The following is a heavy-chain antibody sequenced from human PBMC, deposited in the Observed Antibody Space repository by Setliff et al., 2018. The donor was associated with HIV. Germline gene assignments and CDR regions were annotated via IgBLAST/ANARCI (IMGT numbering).Heavy chain of an antibody. D-gene: IGHD3-10*01. Sequence: SETLSLTCTVSGGSVSSGGYYWSWIRQHPGRGLEWIGYIYYSGSTYYNPSLKSRVRISVDTSKNQFSLKLSSVTAADTAVYYCARTRRGAPVDYWGQGILVTVPQ. V-gene: IGHV4-31*03. CDR3: ARTRRGAPVDY. CDR1: GGSVSSGGYY. CDR2: IYYSGST. J-gene: IGHJ4*02.